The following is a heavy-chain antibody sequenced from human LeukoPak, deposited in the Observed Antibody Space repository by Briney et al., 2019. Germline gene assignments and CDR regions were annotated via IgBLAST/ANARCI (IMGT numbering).Heavy chain of an antibody. D-gene: IGHD3-10*01. J-gene: IGHJ3*02. CDR3: ARDLHYAFDI. CDR1: GFTFSGYA. V-gene: IGHV3-48*02. CDR2: IYSSDTT. Sequence: SGGSLRLSCAASGFTFSGYAMNWVRQAPGKGLEWVSHIYSSDTTYADSVKGRFTISRDNAKNSLYLQMNSLRDEDTAVYYCARDLHYAFDIWGQGTMVTVSS.